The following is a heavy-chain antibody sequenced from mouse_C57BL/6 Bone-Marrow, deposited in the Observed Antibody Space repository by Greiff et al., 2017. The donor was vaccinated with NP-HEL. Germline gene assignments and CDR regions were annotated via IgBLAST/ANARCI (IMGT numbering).Heavy chain of an antibody. Sequence: QVQLQQPGPELVKPGASVKISCKASGYAFSSSWMNWVKQRPGKGLEWIGRIYPGDGDTNYNGKFKGKATLTADKSSSTAYMQLSSLTSEDSAVYFCAREGTLYYYAMDYWGQGTSVTVSS. J-gene: IGHJ4*01. CDR1: GYAFSSSW. CDR2: IYPGDGDT. CDR3: AREGTLYYYAMDY. V-gene: IGHV1-82*01. D-gene: IGHD3-3*01.